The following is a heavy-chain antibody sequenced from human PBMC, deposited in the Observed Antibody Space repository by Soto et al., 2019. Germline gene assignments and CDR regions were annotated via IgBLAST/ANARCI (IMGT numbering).Heavy chain of an antibody. V-gene: IGHV4-59*01. Sequence: QVQLQESGPGLVKPSETLSLTCTVSGGSISSYYWSWIRQPPGKGLEWIGYIYYSGSTNYNPSLKSRVTISVDTSKNQFSRKLSSVTAADTAVYYWARLPDYGDYEGWFDTWGQGTLVTVSS. J-gene: IGHJ5*02. CDR1: GGSISSYY. CDR3: ARLPDYGDYEGWFDT. D-gene: IGHD4-17*01. CDR2: IYYSGST.